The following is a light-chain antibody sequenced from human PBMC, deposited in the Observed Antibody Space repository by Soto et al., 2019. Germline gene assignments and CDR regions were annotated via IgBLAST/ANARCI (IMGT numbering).Light chain of an antibody. J-gene: IGLJ1*01. CDR1: SADVSTSNF. V-gene: IGLV2-14*03. CDR3: ASYRSGPLYV. Sequence: QSVLTQPASVSGSPGQSITISCTGISADVSTSNFVSWYQHHPGKGPRLILYDFTHRPSGISNRFSGSKSGDTASLTISGLQAEDEADYYCASYRSGPLYVFGTGTKVTVL. CDR2: DFT.